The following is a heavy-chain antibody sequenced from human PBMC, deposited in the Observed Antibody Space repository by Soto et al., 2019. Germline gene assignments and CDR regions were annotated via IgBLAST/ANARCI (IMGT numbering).Heavy chain of an antibody. CDR3: AKDVYQLLWVKDAFDI. D-gene: IGHD2-2*01. V-gene: IGHV3-23*01. J-gene: IGHJ3*02. CDR1: GFTFSSYA. CDR2: ISGSGGST. Sequence: GGSLRLSCAASGFTFSSYAMSWVRQAPGKGLEWVSAISGSGGSTYYADSVKGRFTISRDNSKNTLYLQMNSLRAEDTAVYYCAKDVYQLLWVKDAFDIWGQGTMVTVSS.